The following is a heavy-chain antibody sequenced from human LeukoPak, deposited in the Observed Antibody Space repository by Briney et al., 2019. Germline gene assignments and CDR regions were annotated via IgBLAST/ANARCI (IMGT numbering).Heavy chain of an antibody. CDR3: ARLNNWNHFDY. CDR2: IYYSGST. D-gene: IGHD1-20*01. J-gene: IGHJ4*02. V-gene: IGHV4-59*01. Sequence: SETLSLTCAVYGGSFSGYYWSWIRQPPGKGLEWIGYIYYSGSTNYNPSLKSRVTISVDTSKNQFSLKLSPVTAADTAVYYCARLNNWNHFDYWGQGTLVTVSS. CDR1: GGSFSGYY.